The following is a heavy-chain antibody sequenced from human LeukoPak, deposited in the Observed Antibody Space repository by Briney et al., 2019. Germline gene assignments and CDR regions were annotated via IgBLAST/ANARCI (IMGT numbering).Heavy chain of an antibody. J-gene: IGHJ5*02. CDR2: IKQDGSEK. V-gene: IGHV3-7*01. D-gene: IGHD4/OR15-4a*01. CDR3: VRIPNGANFPNWFDP. CDR1: GFTFSSYW. Sequence: PGGSLRLSCAASGFTFSSYWMSWVRQAPGKGLEWVANIKQDGSEKYYVDSVKGRFTISRDNAKNSLYLQMNSLRADDTAVYYCVRIPNGANFPNWFDPWGQGTLVTVSS.